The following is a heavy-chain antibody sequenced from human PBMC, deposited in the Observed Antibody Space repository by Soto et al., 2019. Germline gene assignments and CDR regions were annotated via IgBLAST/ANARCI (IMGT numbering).Heavy chain of an antibody. D-gene: IGHD6-13*01. CDR2: IYYSGST. CDR1: GGSISSGGYY. J-gene: IGHJ4*02. Sequence: PSETLSLTCTVSGGSISSGGYYWSWIRQHPGKGLEWIGYIYYSGSTYYNPSLKSRVTISVDTSKNQFSLKLSSATAADTAVYYCARVSRQQLVDYWGQGTLVTVSS. V-gene: IGHV4-31*03. CDR3: ARVSRQQLVDY.